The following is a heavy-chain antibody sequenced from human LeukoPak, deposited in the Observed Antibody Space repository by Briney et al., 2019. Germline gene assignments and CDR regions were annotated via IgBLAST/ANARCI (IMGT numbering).Heavy chain of an antibody. V-gene: IGHV4-34*01. CDR3: ARPNPYDVLPSYYFDY. J-gene: IGHJ4*02. CDR1: GGSLSDYY. Sequence: SETLSLTRAVYGGSLSDYYWSWIRQPPGKGLEWIGEINHSGSTNYNPSLKSRVTISVDTSKNQFSLKLSSVTAADAAVYYCARPNPYDVLPSYYFDYWGQGTLVTVSS. D-gene: IGHD3-10*02. CDR2: INHSGST.